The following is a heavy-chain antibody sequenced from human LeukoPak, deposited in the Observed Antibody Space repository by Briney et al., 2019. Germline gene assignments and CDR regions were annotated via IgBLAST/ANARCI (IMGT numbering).Heavy chain of an antibody. Sequence: PGGSLRLSCAASGLNLDAYAMHWVCQAPGKGLEWVSLISGDGTITYYADSVKGRFTISRDNSKNSLFLEMNSLRSEDTALYYCAKDTPLFYHYYGIDVWGQGTTVTVSS. CDR1: GLNLDAYA. V-gene: IGHV3-43*02. J-gene: IGHJ6*02. CDR2: ISGDGTIT. CDR3: AKDTPLFYHYYGIDV.